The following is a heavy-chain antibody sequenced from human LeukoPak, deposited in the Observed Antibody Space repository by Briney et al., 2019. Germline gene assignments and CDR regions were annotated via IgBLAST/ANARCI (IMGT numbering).Heavy chain of an antibody. D-gene: IGHD3-16*02. Sequence: ASVKVSCKSSGCTFSSYAIIWVRQAPGQGLEWMGGIIPSFGTANYAQKFQGRVTITAHESTSTAYMELSSLRSEDTAVYYCARTSYDYVWGSYRLFDYWGQGTLVTVSS. CDR2: IIPSFGTA. J-gene: IGHJ4*02. CDR3: ARTSYDYVWGSYRLFDY. CDR1: GCTFSSYA. V-gene: IGHV1-69*13.